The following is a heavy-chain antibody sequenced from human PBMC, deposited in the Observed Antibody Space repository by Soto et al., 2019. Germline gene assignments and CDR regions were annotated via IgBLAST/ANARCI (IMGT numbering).Heavy chain of an antibody. CDR2: MNPNSGNT. Sequence: ASVKVCCEASGYTFTSYDINWVRQATGQGLEWMGWMNPNSGNTGYAQKFQGRVTMTRNTSISTAYMELSSLRSEDTAVYYCARRNRYDFWSGSTQDVWGQGTTVTVSS. J-gene: IGHJ6*02. D-gene: IGHD3-3*01. CDR1: GYTFTSYD. V-gene: IGHV1-8*01. CDR3: ARRNRYDFWSGSTQDV.